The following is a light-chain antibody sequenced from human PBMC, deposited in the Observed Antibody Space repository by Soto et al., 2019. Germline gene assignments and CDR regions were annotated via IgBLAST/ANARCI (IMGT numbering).Light chain of an antibody. J-gene: IGKJ5*01. CDR1: QSVSSY. CDR3: QQRSYWPHT. V-gene: IGKV3-11*01. Sequence: EVVLYHSPSTVSLSPGERATLSCRASQSVSSYLAWYRQKPGQAPRLLIYDASNRATGIPARFSGSGSGTDFTLTISSLEPEDFAVYYCQQRSYWPHTFGQGTRLEIK. CDR2: DAS.